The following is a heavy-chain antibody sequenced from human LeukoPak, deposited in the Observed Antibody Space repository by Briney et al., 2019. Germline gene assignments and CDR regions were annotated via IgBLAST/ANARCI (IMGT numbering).Heavy chain of an antibody. J-gene: IGHJ4*02. V-gene: IGHV3-48*04. Sequence: GGSLRLSCAASGFTFSSYSMNWVRQAPGKGLEWVSYISSSSSTIYYADSVKGRFTIPRDNAKNSLYLQMNSPRAEDTAVYYCARPAPYSSGYYYDYWGQGTLVTVSS. D-gene: IGHD3-22*01. CDR3: ARPAPYSSGYYYDY. CDR1: GFTFSSYS. CDR2: ISSSSSTI.